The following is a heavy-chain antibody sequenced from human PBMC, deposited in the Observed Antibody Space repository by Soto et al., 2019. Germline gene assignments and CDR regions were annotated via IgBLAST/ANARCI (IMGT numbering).Heavy chain of an antibody. CDR2: IYYSGST. CDR3: ARLTDIVVVVAATVAFDI. CDR1: GVSISTSRHY. Sequence: SETRCLTCTGSGVSISTSRHYGGGIRQPPGKGLEWIGSIYYSGSTYYNPSLKSRVTISVDTSKNQFSLKLSSVTAADTAVYYCARLTDIVVVVAATVAFDIWGQGTMVT. D-gene: IGHD2-15*01. V-gene: IGHV4-39*01. J-gene: IGHJ3*02.